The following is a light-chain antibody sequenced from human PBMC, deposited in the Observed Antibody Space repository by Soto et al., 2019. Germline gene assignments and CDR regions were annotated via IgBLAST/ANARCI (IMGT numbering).Light chain of an antibody. Sequence: DIQMTQSPSTLSASVGGRVTITCRASQSVGTWVAWYQQKPGKAPKLLIYGASNLESGVPSRFSCSGSGTEFTLTITTLQPDDFATYFCQHYRRNTWSFGPGTKVDIK. CDR2: GAS. J-gene: IGKJ1*01. V-gene: IGKV1-5*01. CDR3: QHYRRNTWS. CDR1: QSVGTW.